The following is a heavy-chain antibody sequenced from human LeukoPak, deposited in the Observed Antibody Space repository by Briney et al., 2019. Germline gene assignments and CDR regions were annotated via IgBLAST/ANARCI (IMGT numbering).Heavy chain of an antibody. V-gene: IGHV1-46*04. Sequence: GASVNVSFKASGYTLTIYYIHWVRQAHGQGLEWVGIIIPSTSSKTYAQKLKGRVTMTRDTSASTVYMELSSLISDGTAVYYCAREFHGGYFDYWGQGALVTVSS. J-gene: IGHJ4*02. CDR3: AREFHGGYFDY. CDR1: GYTLTIYY. CDR2: IIPSTSSK. D-gene: IGHD3-16*01.